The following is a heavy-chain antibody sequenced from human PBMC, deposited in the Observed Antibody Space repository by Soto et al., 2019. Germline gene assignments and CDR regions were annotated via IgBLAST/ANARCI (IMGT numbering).Heavy chain of an antibody. Sequence: QVQLQQWGAGLLKPSETLSLTCAVYGGSFSGYYWSWIRQPPGKGLEWIGEINHSGSTNYNPSLRSRVTISVDTSKNQCSLKLSSVTAADTAVYYCARGSARADILSQGVAFDYWGQGTLVTVSS. CDR2: INHSGST. V-gene: IGHV4-34*01. J-gene: IGHJ4*02. CDR1: GGSFSGYY. D-gene: IGHD2-15*01. CDR3: ARGSARADILSQGVAFDY.